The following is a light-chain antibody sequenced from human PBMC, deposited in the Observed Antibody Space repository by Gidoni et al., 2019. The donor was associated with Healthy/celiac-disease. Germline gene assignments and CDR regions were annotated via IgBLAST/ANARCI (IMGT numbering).Light chain of an antibody. CDR2: DNN. CDR3: GTWDSSLSAVV. CDR1: SSNIGNNY. J-gene: IGLJ2*01. V-gene: IGLV1-51*01. Sequence: QSVLTQPPSVSAAPGQKVTISCSGRSSNIGNNYVSWYQQLPGTAPNPLIYDNNKRPSGIPDRFSGSKSGTSATRGITGLQTGDEADYYCGTWDSSLSAVVFGGGTKLTVL.